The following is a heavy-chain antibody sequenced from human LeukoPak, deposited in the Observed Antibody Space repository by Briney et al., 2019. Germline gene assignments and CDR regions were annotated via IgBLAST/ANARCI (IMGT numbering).Heavy chain of an antibody. J-gene: IGHJ6*02. V-gene: IGHV1-8*01. CDR1: GCTFNNYD. D-gene: IGHD3-22*01. CDR3: ARSAEISGYRPKVVVDV. CDR2: MKPNTGKT. Sequence: GASVKVSCKASGCTFNNYDINWPRQATGQGLEWMGWMKPNTGKTGYAQNFQGRVTMTSNTSISTAYMELSSLRSDDTAVYYCARSAEISGYRPKVVVDVWGQGTTVTVSS.